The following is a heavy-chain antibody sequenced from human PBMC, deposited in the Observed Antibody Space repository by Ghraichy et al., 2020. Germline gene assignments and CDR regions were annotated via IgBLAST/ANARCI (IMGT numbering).Heavy chain of an antibody. Sequence: GGSLRLSCAASGFTFSSYAMHWVRQAPGKGLEWVAVISYDGSNKYYADSVKGRFTISRDNSKNTLYLQMNSLRAEDTAVYYCARGDCGGDCYLRVPRPRSKRENVEGDYWGQGTLVTVSS. CDR2: ISYDGSNK. V-gene: IGHV3-30*04. D-gene: IGHD2-21*02. J-gene: IGHJ4*02. CDR3: ARGDCGGDCYLRVPRPRSKRENVEGDY. CDR1: GFTFSSYA.